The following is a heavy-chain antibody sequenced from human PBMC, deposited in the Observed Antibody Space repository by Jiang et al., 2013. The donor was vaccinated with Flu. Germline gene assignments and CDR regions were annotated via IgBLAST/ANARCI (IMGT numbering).Heavy chain of an antibody. CDR3: ARENSGAFDH. CDR1: GASITSGGYS. Sequence: TLSLTCDVSGASITSGGYSWSWIRQPPGKGLQWIGFIHHAGSPYYTPSLASRVTISIDISKNQLSLEVASVTAADTAMYYCARENSGAFDHWGQGTLVTVSS. D-gene: IGHD4-23*01. CDR2: IHHAGSP. V-gene: IGHV4-30-2*01. J-gene: IGHJ4*02.